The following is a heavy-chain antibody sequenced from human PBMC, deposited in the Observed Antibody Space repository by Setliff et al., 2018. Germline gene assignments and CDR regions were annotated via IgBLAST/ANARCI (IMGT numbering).Heavy chain of an antibody. J-gene: IGHJ4*02. D-gene: IGHD3-22*01. CDR1: GYTFTNYG. CDR2: INNYNTNT. V-gene: IGHV1-18*01. Sequence: ASVKVSCKTSGYTFTNYGITWVRRAPGQGLEWMGWINNYNTNTNYAQKLQGRVAMTTDTSTSTADMELRSLRSDDSAVYYCARINFYVSSGHYYAPDYWGQGTLVTVSS. CDR3: ARINFYVSSGHYYAPDY.